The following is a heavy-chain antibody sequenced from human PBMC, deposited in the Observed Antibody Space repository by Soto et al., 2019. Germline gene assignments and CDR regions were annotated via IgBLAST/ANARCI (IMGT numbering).Heavy chain of an antibody. CDR3: ARREGSVNYYYYGMDV. CDR2: IYPGDSDT. CDR1: GYSFPSYW. Sequence: GESLKISCKGSGYSFPSYWIGWVRQMPGKGLEWMGIIYPGDSDTRYSPSFQGQVTISADKSISTAYLQWSSLKASDTAMYYCARREGSVNYYYYGMDVWGQGTTVTSP. D-gene: IGHD1-26*01. J-gene: IGHJ6*02. V-gene: IGHV5-51*01.